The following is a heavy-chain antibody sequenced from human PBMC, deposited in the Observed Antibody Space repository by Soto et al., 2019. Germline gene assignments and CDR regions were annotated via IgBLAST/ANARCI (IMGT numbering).Heavy chain of an antibody. CDR2: ISAYNGNT. V-gene: IGHV1-18*01. D-gene: IGHD5-12*01. J-gene: IGHJ3*02. CDR1: GYTFTSYG. CDR3: ARDTGGYDIHAFDI. Sequence: ASVKVSCKASGYTFTSYGISWVRQAPGQGLEWMGWISAYNGNTNYAQKLQGRVTMTTDTSTSTAYMELRSLRSDDTAVYYCARDTGGYDIHAFDIWGQGTMVTVSS.